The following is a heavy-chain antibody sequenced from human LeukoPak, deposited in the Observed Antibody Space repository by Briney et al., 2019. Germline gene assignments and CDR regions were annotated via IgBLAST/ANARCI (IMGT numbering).Heavy chain of an antibody. CDR3: PSGGSRGNYYFDY. J-gene: IGHJ4*02. Sequence: SETLSLTCTVSGGSISSYYWSWIRQPPGKGLEWIGYIYYSGSTNYNPSLKSRVTIPVDTSKNQFSLKLSSVTAADTAVYYCPSGGSRGNYYFDYFCQGTLVTVS. CDR2: IYYSGST. CDR1: GGSISSYY. V-gene: IGHV4-59*01. D-gene: IGHD2-15*01.